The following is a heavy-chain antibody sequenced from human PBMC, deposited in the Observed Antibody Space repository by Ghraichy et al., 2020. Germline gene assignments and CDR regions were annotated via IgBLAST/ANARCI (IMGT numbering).Heavy chain of an antibody. CDR3: ARGPLYASGSDEEAFDS. V-gene: IGHV1-45*01. J-gene: IGHJ3*01. D-gene: IGHD2/OR15-2a*01. Sequence: SVKVSCKASGYIFTYRYLHWVRQAPGQALEWLGWITVYNGNTKYAQKFKDRVTITRESSLSTIYMELRNLRSEDTAVYYCARGPLYASGSDEEAFDSWGQGKMVTVSS. CDR1: GYIFTYRY. CDR2: ITVYNGNT.